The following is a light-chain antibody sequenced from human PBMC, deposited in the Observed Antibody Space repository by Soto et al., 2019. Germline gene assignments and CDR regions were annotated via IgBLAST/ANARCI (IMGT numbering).Light chain of an antibody. CDR2: DAS. CDR3: QQRSDWPLT. J-gene: IGKJ4*01. V-gene: IGKV3-11*01. Sequence: EIVLTQSPATLSLSPGERATLSCRASQSVTTYLAWYHQKPGQAPRLLIYDASTRATGIPARFSGSGSGTDFTLTISSLEPEDFAIYYCQQRSDWPLTSGGGTRVEIK. CDR1: QSVTTY.